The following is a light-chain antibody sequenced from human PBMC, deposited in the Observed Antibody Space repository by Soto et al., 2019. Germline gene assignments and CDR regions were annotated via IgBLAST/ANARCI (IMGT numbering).Light chain of an antibody. CDR2: GAS. Sequence: EIVLTQSPGTLSLSPGERATLSCRASQSVNSSFLAWSQQKPGQAPRLLVYGASSRPTDIPDRLSGSGSGTDFTLTISRLEPEDFAVFYGQQYGGSRVGPGTKVDFK. V-gene: IGKV3-20*01. J-gene: IGKJ3*01. CDR1: QSVNSSF. CDR3: QQYGGSR.